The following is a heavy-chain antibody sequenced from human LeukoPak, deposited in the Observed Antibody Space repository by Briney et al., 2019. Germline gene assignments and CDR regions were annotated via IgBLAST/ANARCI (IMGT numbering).Heavy chain of an antibody. D-gene: IGHD5-12*01. CDR2: INWNGGST. V-gene: IGHV3-20*04. CDR1: GFTFDDYG. Sequence: GGSLRLSCAASGFTFDDYGMSWVRQAPGKGLEWVSGINWNGGSTGYADSVKGRFTISRDNAKNSLYLQMNSLRAEDTAVYYCAKFPAAISPDYMDVWGKGTTVTISS. CDR3: AKFPAAISPDYMDV. J-gene: IGHJ6*03.